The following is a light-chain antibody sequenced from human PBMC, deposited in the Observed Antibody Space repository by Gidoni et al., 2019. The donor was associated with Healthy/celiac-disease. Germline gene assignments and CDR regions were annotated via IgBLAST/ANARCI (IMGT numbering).Light chain of an antibody. J-gene: IGLJ1*01. CDR1: KLWDKY. V-gene: IGLV3-1*01. Sequence: SYELTQPPSVAVSPGQTDSSSCSGDKLWDKYACWYQQKTGQSPVLVIYQDSKRPSVIPERFSGSNAGNTATLTISGTQAIDEADDYCQAWDSSTAVFGTGTKITVL. CDR3: QAWDSSTAV. CDR2: QDS.